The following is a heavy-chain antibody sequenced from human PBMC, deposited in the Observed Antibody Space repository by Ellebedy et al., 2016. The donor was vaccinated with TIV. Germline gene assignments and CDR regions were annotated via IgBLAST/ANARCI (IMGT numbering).Heavy chain of an antibody. J-gene: IGHJ4*02. D-gene: IGHD6-6*01. CDR1: GDSVSSSNAA. CDR3: ARAPEYTSSSGFDY. CDR2: TYYRSQWSEWYT. V-gene: IGHV6-1*01. Sequence: SQTLSLTCAISGDSVSSSNAAWNWIRQSPSRGLEWLGRTYYRSQWSEWYTDYAVSVNSRITINPDTSKNQFSQQLNTVTREDTAVYNCARAPEYTSSSGFDYWGQGTLVTVSS.